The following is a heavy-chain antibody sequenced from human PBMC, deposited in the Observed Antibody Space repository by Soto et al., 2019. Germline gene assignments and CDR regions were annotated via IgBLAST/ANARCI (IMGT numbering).Heavy chain of an antibody. CDR1: GGTFSSYS. CDR3: ARDGGRHSGGIDY. D-gene: IGHD1-26*01. CDR2: IIPIFGTA. Sequence: QVQLVQSGAEVKKPGSSVKVSCKASGGTFSSYSINWVRQAPGQGLEWMGEIIPIFGTANYAQKSQGRVTITADESTSTAYMELSSLRSEDTPVYYCARDGGRHSGGIDYWGQGTLVTVSS. J-gene: IGHJ4*02. V-gene: IGHV1-69*01.